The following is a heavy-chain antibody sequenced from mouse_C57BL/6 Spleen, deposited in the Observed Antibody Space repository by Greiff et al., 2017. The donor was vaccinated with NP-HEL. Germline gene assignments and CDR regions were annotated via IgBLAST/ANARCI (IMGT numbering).Heavy chain of an antibody. CDR3: ASLYYDYAMDY. CDR1: GFTFSDYG. D-gene: IGHD2-1*01. V-gene: IGHV5-17*01. CDR2: ISSGSSTI. Sequence: DVMLVESGGGLVKPGGSLKLSCAASGFTFSDYGMHWVRQAPEKGLEWVAYISSGSSTIYYADTVKGRFTISRDNAKNTLFLQMTSLRSEDTAMYYCASLYYDYAMDYWGQGTSVTVSS. J-gene: IGHJ4*01.